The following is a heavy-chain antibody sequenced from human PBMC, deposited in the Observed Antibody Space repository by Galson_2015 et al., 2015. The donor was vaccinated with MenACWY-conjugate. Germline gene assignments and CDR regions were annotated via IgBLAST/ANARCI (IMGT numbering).Heavy chain of an antibody. V-gene: IGHV3-23*01. CDR2: ISAGGRDT. CDR3: AKAFLYSGYDSAFDI. J-gene: IGHJ3*02. CDR1: GFTFSSYA. D-gene: IGHD5-12*01. Sequence: SLRLSCAASGFTFSSYAMDWVRQAPGKGLEWVSAISAGGRDTYYADSVKGRFSFSRDNSKNTLYLQMNSLRAEDTAVYYCAKAFLYSGYDSAFDIWGQGTMVTVSS.